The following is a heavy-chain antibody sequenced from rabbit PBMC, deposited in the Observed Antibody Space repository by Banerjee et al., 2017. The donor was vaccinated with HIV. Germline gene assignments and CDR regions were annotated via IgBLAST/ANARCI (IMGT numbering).Heavy chain of an antibody. Sequence: QERLVESGGGLVKPEGSLKLSCTASGFSFSNKAVMCWVRQAPGKGLECIACIYGDNSGSTWYASWAKGRFTISKTSSTTVTLQMTGLTAADTATYFCARNYVNAFDPWGPGTLVTVS. V-gene: IGHV1S45*01. CDR2: IYGDNSGST. J-gene: IGHJ2*01. CDR3: ARNYVNAFDP. CDR1: GFSFSNKAV. D-gene: IGHD1-1*01.